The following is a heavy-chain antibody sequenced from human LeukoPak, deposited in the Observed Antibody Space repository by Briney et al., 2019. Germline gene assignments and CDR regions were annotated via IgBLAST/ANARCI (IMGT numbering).Heavy chain of an antibody. CDR1: GFTVSSNY. CDR3: ARGPQYSSSAKNAFDI. Sequence: GGSLRLSCAASGFTVSSNYRSWVRQAPGKGLEWVSVIYSGGSTYYADSVKGRFTISRDNSKNTLYLQMNSLRAEDTAVYYCARGPQYSSSAKNAFDIWGQGTMVTVSS. V-gene: IGHV3-66*01. D-gene: IGHD6-13*01. CDR2: IYSGGST. J-gene: IGHJ3*02.